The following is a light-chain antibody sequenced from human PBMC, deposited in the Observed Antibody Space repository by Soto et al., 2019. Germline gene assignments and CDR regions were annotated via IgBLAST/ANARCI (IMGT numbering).Light chain of an antibody. CDR2: GAS. CDR3: QQNNKWPPVT. V-gene: IGKV3-15*01. Sequence: EVVMTQSPATVSVSPGEGVTLSCRASQTISNDLAWDQQKPGQAPRLLIYGASTRATGVPARFIGGGSGTEFTLTISSLQSEDFAFYYCQQNNKWPPVTFGGGTKVEIK. CDR1: QTISND. J-gene: IGKJ4*01.